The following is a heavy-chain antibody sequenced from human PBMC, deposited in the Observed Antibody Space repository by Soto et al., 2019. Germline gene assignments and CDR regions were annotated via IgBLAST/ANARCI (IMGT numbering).Heavy chain of an antibody. D-gene: IGHD6-13*01. CDR3: ARAKQQLVTYGLDV. J-gene: IGHJ6*02. CDR2: IYSGGNT. V-gene: IGHV3-53*01. Sequence: GGSLRLSCAASVFTVSSNYMSWVRQAPGKGLEWVSVIYSGGNTYYADSVKGRFSISRDNSKNTLSLQMNSLRAEDTAVYYCARAKQQLVTYGLDVWGQVTTVPVS. CDR1: VFTVSSNY.